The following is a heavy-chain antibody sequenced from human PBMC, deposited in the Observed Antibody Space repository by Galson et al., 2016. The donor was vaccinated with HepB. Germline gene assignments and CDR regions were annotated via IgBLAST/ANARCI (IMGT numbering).Heavy chain of an antibody. Sequence: SLRLSCAASGFAFRDYAMSWVRQAPGKGLEWVAALSGSSESTDYADFPKGRFIVSRDNSKGTFFLQMSSLRAEDTAVYFCAKDPHYGSGFPPWGYFHLWGQGTQVTVSS. J-gene: IGHJ1*01. CDR2: LSGSSEST. CDR1: GFAFRDYA. D-gene: IGHD3-3*02. CDR3: AKDPHYGSGFPPWGYFHL. V-gene: IGHV3-23*01.